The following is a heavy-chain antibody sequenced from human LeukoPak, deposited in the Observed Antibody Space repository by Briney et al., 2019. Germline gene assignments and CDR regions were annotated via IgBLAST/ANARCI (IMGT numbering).Heavy chain of an antibody. J-gene: IGHJ3*02. D-gene: IGHD3-22*01. V-gene: IGHV4-34*01. CDR1: GGSFSGYY. Sequence: SETLSLTCAVYGGSFSGYYWSWIRQPPRKGREWIGEMNHSGSTNYNPSLKSRITISVDTSKNQFSLTLSSVTAADTAVFYCARVWIIHTRIVMVSDSFDIWGQGTMVTVSS. CDR2: MNHSGST. CDR3: ARVWIIHTRIVMVSDSFDI.